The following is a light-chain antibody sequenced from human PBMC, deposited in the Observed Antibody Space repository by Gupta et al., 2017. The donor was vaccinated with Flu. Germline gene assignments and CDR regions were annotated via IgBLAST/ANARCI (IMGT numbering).Light chain of an antibody. V-gene: IGKV3-11*01. J-gene: IGKJ4*01. Sequence: EIVLTQSTATLSSSPGERATLSCRASQSVSSYLAWYQQKPGQTPRLLIYDASNRATGIPARFSGRGSGTDFTLTITSLEPEDSAVYYCQQRSNWPLTFGGGTKEEIK. CDR2: DAS. CDR3: QQRSNWPLT. CDR1: QSVSSY.